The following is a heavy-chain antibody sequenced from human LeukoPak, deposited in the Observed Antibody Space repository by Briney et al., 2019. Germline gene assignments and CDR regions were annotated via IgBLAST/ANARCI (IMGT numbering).Heavy chain of an antibody. CDR2: INPNSGGT. J-gene: IGHJ4*02. CDR1: GYTFTGYY. D-gene: IGHD2-2*01. V-gene: IGHV1-2*02. CDR3: ARHRAYQLLSHQLDY. Sequence: ASVKVSCKASGYTFTGYYMHWVRQAPGQGLEWMGWINPNSGGTNYAQKFQGRVTMTRDTSISTAYMELSRLRSDDTAVYYCARHRAYQLLSHQLDYWGQGTLVTVSS.